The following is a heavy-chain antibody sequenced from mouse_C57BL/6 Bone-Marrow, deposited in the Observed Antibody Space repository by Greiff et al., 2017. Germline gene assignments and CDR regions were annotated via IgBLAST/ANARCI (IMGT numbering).Heavy chain of an antibody. CDR2: ISSGGSYT. D-gene: IGHD1-1*01. Sequence: EVQLQQSGGDLVKPGGSLKLSCAASGFTFSSSGMSWVRQTPDKRLEWVATISSGGSYTYYPDSVKGRFTISRDNAKNTLYLQMSSLKSEDTAMYYCARHRYGSSSWYFDVWGTGTTGTVSS. J-gene: IGHJ1*03. V-gene: IGHV5-6*01. CDR1: GFTFSSSG. CDR3: ARHRYGSSSWYFDV.